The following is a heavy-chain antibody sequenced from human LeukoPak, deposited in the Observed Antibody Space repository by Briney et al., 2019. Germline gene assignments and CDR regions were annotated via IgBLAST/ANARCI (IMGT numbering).Heavy chain of an antibody. V-gene: IGHV3-30-3*01. CDR2: ISYDGSNK. J-gene: IGHJ4*02. D-gene: IGHD6-6*01. CDR1: GFTVSSNY. CDR3: ARGLRGSSGY. Sequence: GGSLRLSCAASGFTVSSNYMSWVRQAPGKGLEWVAVISYDGSNKYYADSVKGRFTISRDNSKNTLYLQMNSLRAEDTAVYYRARGLRGSSGYWGQGTLVTVSS.